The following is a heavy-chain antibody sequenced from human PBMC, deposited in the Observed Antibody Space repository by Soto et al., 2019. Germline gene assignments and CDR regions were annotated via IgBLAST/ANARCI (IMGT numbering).Heavy chain of an antibody. CDR2: ISSSGAFT. CDR1: GFTFNSND. V-gene: IGHV3-23*01. CDR3: VKHQVSLVRGISPFDY. J-gene: IGHJ4*02. Sequence: EVQLLESGGGLVQPGGALRLSCAVSGFTFNSNDMTCVRQAPGKGLEWVSTISSSGAFTYHADSVRGRLTISRDNSKNTVYLQMNSLRAEDTAVYYCVKHQVSLVRGISPFDYWGQGALVTVSS. D-gene: IGHD3-10*01.